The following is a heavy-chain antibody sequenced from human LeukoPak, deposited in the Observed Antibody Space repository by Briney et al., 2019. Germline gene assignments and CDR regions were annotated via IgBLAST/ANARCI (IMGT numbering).Heavy chain of an antibody. CDR1: GFTYSYS. CDR3: TRGMLRQPPDY. J-gene: IGHJ4*02. CDR2: MSDDETYK. D-gene: IGHD3-10*02. V-gene: IGHV3-30-3*01. Sequence: GRSLRLSCAASGFTYSYSMHWVRQAPGKGLEWVTAMSDDETYKFYADSVKGRFTISRDNPKNTLYLQMNSLRVEDTAIYYCTRGMLRQPPDYWGQGMLVTVSS.